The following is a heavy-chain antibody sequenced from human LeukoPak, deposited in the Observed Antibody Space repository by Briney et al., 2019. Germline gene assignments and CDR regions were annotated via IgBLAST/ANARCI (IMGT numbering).Heavy chain of an antibody. Sequence: PGGSLRLSCAASGFTFSSYGMHWVRQAPGKGLEWVAFIRYDGSNKYYADSVKGRFTISRDNSKNTLYLQMNSLRAEDTAVYYCAKDRSFGISVVAANLDYWGQGTLVTVSS. CDR1: GFTFSSYG. V-gene: IGHV3-30*02. D-gene: IGHD2-15*01. J-gene: IGHJ4*02. CDR2: IRYDGSNK. CDR3: AKDRSFGISVVAANLDY.